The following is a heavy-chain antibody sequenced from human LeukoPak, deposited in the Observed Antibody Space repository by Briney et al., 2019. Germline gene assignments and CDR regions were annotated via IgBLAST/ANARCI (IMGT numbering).Heavy chain of an antibody. CDR3: ARDNYYYYGMDV. CDR1: GGSISSGGYS. CDR2: IYYSGST. Sequence: SETLSLTCAVSGGSISSGGYSWSWIRQPPGKGLEWIGYIYYSGSTYYNPSLKSRVTISVDTSKNQFSLKLSSVTAADTAVYYCARDNYYYYGMDVWGQGTTVTVSS. V-gene: IGHV4-31*11. J-gene: IGHJ6*02.